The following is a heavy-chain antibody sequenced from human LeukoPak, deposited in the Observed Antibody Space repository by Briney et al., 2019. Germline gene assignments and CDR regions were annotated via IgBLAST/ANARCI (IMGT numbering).Heavy chain of an antibody. J-gene: IGHJ4*02. CDR3: ARDGAVAGQFDY. V-gene: IGHV1-18*01. Sequence: ASVKVSCKASGYTFTIYGISWVRQAPGQGLEWMGWISAYNGNTNYAQNLQGRVTMTTDTSTSTAYMELRSLRFDDTAVYYCARDGAVAGQFDYWGQGTLVTVSS. CDR1: GYTFTIYG. CDR2: ISAYNGNT. D-gene: IGHD6-19*01.